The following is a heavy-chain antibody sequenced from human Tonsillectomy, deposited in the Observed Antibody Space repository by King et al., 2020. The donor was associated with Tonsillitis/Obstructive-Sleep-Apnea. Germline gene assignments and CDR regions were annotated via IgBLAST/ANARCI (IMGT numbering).Heavy chain of an antibody. Sequence: VTLKESGPALVKPTQTLTLTCTLSGLSPSTSGLCVSWIRQPPGKALEWLARIDLDDDKFYRTSLKTSLTISKDTSKNHVVLTMTNMDPVDTATYYCARIRSGDYDAFDIWGQGKMGSVSS. V-gene: IGHV2-70*04. CDR2: IDLDDDK. J-gene: IGHJ3*02. CDR1: GLSPSTSGLC. CDR3: ARIRSGDYDAFDI. D-gene: IGHD7-27*01.